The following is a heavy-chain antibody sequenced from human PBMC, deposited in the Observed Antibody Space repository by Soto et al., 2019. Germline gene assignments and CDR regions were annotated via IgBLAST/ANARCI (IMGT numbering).Heavy chain of an antibody. J-gene: IGHJ4*02. CDR1: GGSISSYY. V-gene: IGHV4-4*07. D-gene: IGHD4-17*01. CDR2: IYTSGST. Sequence: QVQLQASGPGLVKPSETLSLTCTVSGGSISSYYWSWIRQPAGKGLEWIGRIYTSGSTNYNPSLKSRVTMSVDTSKNQFSLKLSSVTAADTAVYYCARTTVTTSSDYFDYWGQGTLVTVSS. CDR3: ARTTVTTSSDYFDY.